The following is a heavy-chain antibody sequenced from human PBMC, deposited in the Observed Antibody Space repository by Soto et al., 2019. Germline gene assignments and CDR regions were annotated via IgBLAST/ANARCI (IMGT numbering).Heavy chain of an antibody. J-gene: IGHJ5*02. V-gene: IGHV4-30-4*01. CDR3: ASFGVASMNWFDP. D-gene: IGHD3-3*01. Sequence: SETLSLTCTVSGVSITSGDYYWNWIRQAPGKGQEWIGSIYYGGNTYYNPSLKSRVTISLDTSTNQLSLKLTYVTAADTAVYYCASFGVASMNWFDPWGQGTLVT. CDR1: GVSITSGDYY. CDR2: IYYGGNT.